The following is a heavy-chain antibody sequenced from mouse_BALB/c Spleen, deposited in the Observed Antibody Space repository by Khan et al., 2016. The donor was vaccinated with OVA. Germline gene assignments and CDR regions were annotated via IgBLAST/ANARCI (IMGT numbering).Heavy chain of an antibody. J-gene: IGHJ1*01. CDR1: GYTFTNYG. CDR2: INTYTGEP. CDR3: ARMKPDWYFDV. V-gene: IGHV9-3-1*01. Sequence: QIQLVQSGPGLKKPGETVKISCKASGYTFTNYGMNWVKQAPGKGLKWMGWINTYTGEPTYADDFTGRFAFSLETSASTAYLQINNLKNEDTATYCCARMKPDWYFDVWGAGTTVTVSS.